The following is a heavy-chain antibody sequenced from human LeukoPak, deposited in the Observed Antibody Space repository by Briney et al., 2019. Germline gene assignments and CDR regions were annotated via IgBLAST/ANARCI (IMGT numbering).Heavy chain of an antibody. CDR1: GYTFTSYY. Sequence: ASVKVSCKASGYTFTSYYMHWVRQAPGQGLEWMGIINPSGGSTNYAQKLQGRVSMTTDTSTSTAYMDLRSLRSDDTAVYYCARDLRYSSGWSASGMDVWGKGTTVTIS. CDR3: ARDLRYSSGWSASGMDV. CDR2: INPSGGST. D-gene: IGHD6-19*01. J-gene: IGHJ6*03. V-gene: IGHV1-46*01.